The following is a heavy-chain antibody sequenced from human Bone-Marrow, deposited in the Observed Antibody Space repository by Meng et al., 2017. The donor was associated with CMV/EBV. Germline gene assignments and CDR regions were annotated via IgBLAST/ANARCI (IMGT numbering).Heavy chain of an antibody. CDR2: IYYSGST. J-gene: IGHJ6*02. CDR3: ARVPSQTGYSSSWYLLTYYYYYGMDV. V-gene: IGHV4-39*07. Sequence: SETLSLTCTVSGGSFSSSTYYWGWIRQPPGKGLEWIGSIYYSGSTYYNPSLKSRVTISVDTSKNQFSLKLSSVTAADTAVYYCARVPSQTGYSSSWYLLTYYYYYGMDVWGQGTTVTVSS. D-gene: IGHD6-13*01. CDR1: GGSFSSSTYY.